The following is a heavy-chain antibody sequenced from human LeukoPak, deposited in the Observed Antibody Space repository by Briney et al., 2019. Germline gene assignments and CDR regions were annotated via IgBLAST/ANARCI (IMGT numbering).Heavy chain of an antibody. D-gene: IGHD6-6*01. CDR2: ISGSGGST. CDR1: GFTFSSYA. Sequence: GGSLRLSCAASGFTFSSYAMSWVRRAPGKGLEWVSAISGSGGSTYYADSVKGRFTISRDNSKNTLYLQMNSLRAEDTAVYYCANRIAARLDYFDYWGQGTLVTVSS. V-gene: IGHV3-23*01. J-gene: IGHJ4*02. CDR3: ANRIAARLDYFDY.